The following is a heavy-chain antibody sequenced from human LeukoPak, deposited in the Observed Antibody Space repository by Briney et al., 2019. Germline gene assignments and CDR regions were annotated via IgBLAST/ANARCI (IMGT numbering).Heavy chain of an antibody. CDR2: IYYSGST. Sequence: SETLSLTCTVSGGSISSGGYYWGWIRQPPGKGLEWIGNIYYSGSTYYNPSLKSRVTISVDTSKNQFSLKLSSVTAADTAVYYCARKDCGGGLWFGEFRRGGWFDPWGQGTLVTVSS. CDR1: GGSISSGGYY. D-gene: IGHD3-10*01. V-gene: IGHV4-39*07. J-gene: IGHJ5*02. CDR3: ARKDCGGGLWFGEFRRGGWFDP.